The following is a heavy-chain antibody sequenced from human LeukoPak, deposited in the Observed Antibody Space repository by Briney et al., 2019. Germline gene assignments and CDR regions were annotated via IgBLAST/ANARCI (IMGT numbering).Heavy chain of an antibody. CDR2: IRDSGIT. CDR1: GFTFNTYP. J-gene: IGHJ4*02. Sequence: GGSLRLSCAASGFTFNTYPMNWVRQAPGKGLEWISHIRDSGITDYADSVKGRFTISRDNAKNSLYLQLSSLRAEDTAVYYCARDHDYAFDNWGQGTLVTVSS. CDR3: ARDHDYAFDN. V-gene: IGHV3-69-1*01. D-gene: IGHD4-17*01.